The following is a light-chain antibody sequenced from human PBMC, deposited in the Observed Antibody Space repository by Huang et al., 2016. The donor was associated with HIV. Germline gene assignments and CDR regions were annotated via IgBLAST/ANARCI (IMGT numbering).Light chain of an antibody. Sequence: DIVLTQSPGTLSLSPGERVTLSCRASQSVSSSYLAWYQQKPGQAPRLLFYGASSRATGIPDRFSGSGSGTDFTLAISRLEPEDFAVYYCQQYDSSPWTFGQGTKVEIK. CDR2: GAS. V-gene: IGKV3-20*01. J-gene: IGKJ1*01. CDR1: QSVSSSY. CDR3: QQYDSSPWT.